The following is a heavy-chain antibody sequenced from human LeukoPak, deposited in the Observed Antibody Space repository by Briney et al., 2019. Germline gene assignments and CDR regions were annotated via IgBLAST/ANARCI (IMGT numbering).Heavy chain of an antibody. CDR2: INPNSGGT. V-gene: IGHV1-2*02. J-gene: IGHJ4*02. Sequence: ASVKVSCKASGYTFTGYYMHWVRQAPGQGLEWMGWINPNSGGTNYAQKFQGRVTMTRDTSISTAYMELSRLRSDDTAVYYCARDILYSGYESHDYWGQGTLVTVS. CDR1: GYTFTGYY. D-gene: IGHD5-12*01. CDR3: ARDILYSGYESHDY.